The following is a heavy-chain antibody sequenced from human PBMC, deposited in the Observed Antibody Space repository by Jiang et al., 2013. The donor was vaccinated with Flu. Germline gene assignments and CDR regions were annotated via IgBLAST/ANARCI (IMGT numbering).Heavy chain of an antibody. J-gene: IGHJ4*02. CDR3: ARGGADYEGISY. D-gene: IGHD4-17*01. CDR2: IIYNGGST. V-gene: IGHV3-20*01. CDR1: GFTFDDYG. Sequence: VQLLESGGGVVRPGGSLRLSCAASGFTFDDYGMSWVRQAPGKGLEWVSGIIYNGGSTGYADSVKGRFTISRDNAKNSLFLQMNSLRAEDTALYHCARGGADYEGISYWGQGTLVTVS.